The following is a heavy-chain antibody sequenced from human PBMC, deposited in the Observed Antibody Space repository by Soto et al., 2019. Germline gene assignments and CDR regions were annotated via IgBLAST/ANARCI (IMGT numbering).Heavy chain of an antibody. CDR3: AREGYDSAWGSYRAHRPTDSAFVI. J-gene: IGHJ3*02. CDR1: GYTFTGYY. CDR2: INPNSGGT. D-gene: IGHD3-16*02. V-gene: IGHV1-2*04. Sequence: ASVKVSCKASGYTFTGYYMHWVRQAPGQGLEWMGWINPNSGGTNYAQKFQGWVTMTRDTSISTAYRELSRPRSDDTAVYYCAREGYDSAWGSYRAHRPTDSAFVIWGQGTMVTVSS.